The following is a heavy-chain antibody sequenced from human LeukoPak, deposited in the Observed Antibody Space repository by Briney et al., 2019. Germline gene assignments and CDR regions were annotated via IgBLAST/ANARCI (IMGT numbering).Heavy chain of an antibody. CDR1: GFTLSSYA. CDR2: ISGSGGST. CDR3: AKDLITMIVVDVFDY. D-gene: IGHD3-22*01. J-gene: IGHJ4*02. Sequence: GGSLILSCAASGFTLSSYAMSWVRQAPGKGLEWVSAISGSGGSTYYADSVKGRFTISRDNSKNTLYLQMNSLRAEDTAVYYCAKDLITMIVVDVFDYWGQGTLVTVSS. V-gene: IGHV3-23*01.